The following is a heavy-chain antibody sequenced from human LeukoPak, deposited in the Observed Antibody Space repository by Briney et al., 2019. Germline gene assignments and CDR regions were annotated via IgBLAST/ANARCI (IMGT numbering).Heavy chain of an antibody. V-gene: IGHV3-15*01. CDR1: GFTFSNAW. J-gene: IGHJ4*02. D-gene: IGHD2-2*01. Sequence: GGSLRLSCAASGFTFSNAWMSWVRQAPGKGLEWVGHIKSKTDGGTTDYAAPVKGRFTISRDDSKNTLYLQMNSLRAEDTAVYYCARVMGRYCSSTSCYVDYWGQGTLVTVSS. CDR3: ARVMGRYCSSTSCYVDY. CDR2: IKSKTDGGTT.